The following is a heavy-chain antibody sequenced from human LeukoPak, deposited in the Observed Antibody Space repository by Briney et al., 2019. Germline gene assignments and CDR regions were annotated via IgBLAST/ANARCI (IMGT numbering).Heavy chain of an antibody. V-gene: IGHV4-31*03. CDR3: ARGVRMIVAVITEYFDY. CDR2: IYYSGST. D-gene: IGHD3-22*01. CDR1: GGSISSGGYY. J-gene: IGHJ4*02. Sequence: PSQTLSLTCTVSGGSISSGGYYWSWIRQHPGKGLEWIGYIYYSGSTYYNPSLKSRVTISVDTSKNQFSLKLSSVTAADTAVYYCARGVRMIVAVITEYFDYWGQGTLVTVSS.